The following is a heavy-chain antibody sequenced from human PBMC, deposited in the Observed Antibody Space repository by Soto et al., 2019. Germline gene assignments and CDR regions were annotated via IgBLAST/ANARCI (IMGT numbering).Heavy chain of an antibody. CDR3: AKDQTGYCSGGSCYSGFDY. D-gene: IGHD2-15*01. Sequence: GGSLRLSCAASGFTLSSYAMSWFRQAPLKVLEWVSAISGSGGSTYYADSVKGRFTISRDNSKNTLYLQMNSLRAEDTAVYYCAKDQTGYCSGGSCYSGFDYWGQGTLVTVSS. J-gene: IGHJ4*02. CDR2: ISGSGGST. V-gene: IGHV3-23*01. CDR1: GFTLSSYA.